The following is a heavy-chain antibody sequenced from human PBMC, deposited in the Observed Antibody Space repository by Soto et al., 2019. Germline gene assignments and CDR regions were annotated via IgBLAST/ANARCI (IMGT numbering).Heavy chain of an antibody. CDR1: GESISSGGYY. V-gene: IGHV4-31*03. Sequence: QVQLQESGPGLVKPSQTLSLTCSVSGESISSGGYYWSWIRHLPGKGLEWIGDIYDTESAYYNPSPKSRVSISMDTSENHFAMRLTSVTAADSAVYYWARASSSSSAADYWGQGLQVTVSS. CDR3: ARASSSSSAADY. CDR2: IYDTESA. J-gene: IGHJ4*02. D-gene: IGHD6-6*01.